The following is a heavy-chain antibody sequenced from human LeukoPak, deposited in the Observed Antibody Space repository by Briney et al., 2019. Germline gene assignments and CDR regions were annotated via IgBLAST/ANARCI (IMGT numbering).Heavy chain of an antibody. D-gene: IGHD3-22*01. CDR1: GGSIRSSYYY. CDR2: IYDSGST. CDR3: AIRSSGYHLRY. Sequence: SETLSLTCTVSGGSIRSSYYYWGWIRQPPGKGLEWIGSIYDSGSTYYNPSLKSRVTISVDTSKNQFSLKLNSVTAADTAVYYCAIRSSGYHLRYWGQGTLVTVSS. J-gene: IGHJ4*02. V-gene: IGHV4-39*01.